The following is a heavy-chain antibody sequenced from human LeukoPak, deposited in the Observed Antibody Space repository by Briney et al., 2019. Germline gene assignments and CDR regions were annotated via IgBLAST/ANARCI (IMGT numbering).Heavy chain of an antibody. Sequence: GGSLRLSCAASGFTVSNNYMSWVRQAPGKGLEWVSIIYSGGSTYYADSVKGRFTISRDNSKNTLYLQMNSLRAEDTAVYYCARDGMLWFGELFPSYYFDYWGQGTLVTVSS. D-gene: IGHD3-10*01. J-gene: IGHJ4*02. CDR3: ARDGMLWFGELFPSYYFDY. V-gene: IGHV3-66*02. CDR2: IYSGGST. CDR1: GFTVSNNY.